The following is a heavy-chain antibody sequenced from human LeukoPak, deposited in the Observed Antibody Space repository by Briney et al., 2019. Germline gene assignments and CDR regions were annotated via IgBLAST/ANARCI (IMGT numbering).Heavy chain of an antibody. D-gene: IGHD2-2*01. Sequence: SETLSLTCTVSDGSISSSSYYWGWIRQPPGKGLEWVASIYYSGSTYYNPSLRGRVTISLDTSNNQFSLKLTSMTAADTAVYYCARFSSGCSTSSCYLTYWGQGTLVTVS. CDR2: IYYSGST. J-gene: IGHJ4*02. CDR1: DGSISSSSYY. V-gene: IGHV4-39*07. CDR3: ARFSSGCSTSSCYLTY.